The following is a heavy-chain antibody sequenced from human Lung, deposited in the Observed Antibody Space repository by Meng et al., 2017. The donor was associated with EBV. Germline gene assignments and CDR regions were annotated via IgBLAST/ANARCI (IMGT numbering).Heavy chain of an antibody. V-gene: IGHV1-2*04. CDR3: ARDWEGSWAVFDY. D-gene: IGHD6-13*01. CDR2: INPNSGGT. CDR1: GYTFTGDY. J-gene: IGHJ4*02. Sequence: QGQLVQSGAEVKKPGASVKVSCKASGYTFTGDYMHWVRQAPGQGLEWMGWINPNSGGTNYAQKFQGWVTMTRDTSISTAYMELSRLRSDDTAVYYCARDWEGSWAVFDYWGQGTLVTVSS.